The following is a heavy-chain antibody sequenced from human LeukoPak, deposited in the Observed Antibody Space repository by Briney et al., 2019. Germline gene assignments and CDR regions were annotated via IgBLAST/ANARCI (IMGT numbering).Heavy chain of an antibody. Sequence: PSETLSLTCTVSGASITSCYWNWMRQSPGKGLEWIGYGHHSGTTNYNPSLESRGTISVDTSKNQFSLKLSSVSAADTAVYYCARWGESGDSVVHAFDIWGRETMVTVSS. V-gene: IGHV4-59*01. CDR2: GHHSGTT. CDR1: GASITSCY. CDR3: ARWGESGDSVVHAFDI. J-gene: IGHJ3*02. D-gene: IGHD2-21*02.